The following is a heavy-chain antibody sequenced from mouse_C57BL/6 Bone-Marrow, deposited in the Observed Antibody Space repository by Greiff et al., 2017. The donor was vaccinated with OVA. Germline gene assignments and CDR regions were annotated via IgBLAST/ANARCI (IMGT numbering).Heavy chain of an antibody. V-gene: IGHV1-15*01. CDR1: GYTFTDYE. Sequence: VQLQQSGAELVRPGASVTLSCKASGYTFTDYEMHWVKQTPVHGLEWIGAIDPETGGTAYNQKFKGKAILTADKSSSTAYMELSSLTSEDSAVYFCARRGIPYAMDYWGQGTSVTVSS. CDR3: ARRGIPYAMDY. CDR2: IDPETGGT. J-gene: IGHJ4*01.